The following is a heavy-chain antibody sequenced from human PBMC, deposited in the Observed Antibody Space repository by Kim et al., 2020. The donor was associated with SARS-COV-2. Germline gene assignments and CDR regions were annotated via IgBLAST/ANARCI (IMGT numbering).Heavy chain of an antibody. V-gene: IGHV4-30-4*01. D-gene: IGHD2-2*01. CDR3: ARVIVVVPAAFDGWFDP. CDR2: IYYSGST. Sequence: SETLSLTCTVSGGSISSGDYYWSWIRQPPGKGLEWIGYIYYSGSTYYNPSLKSRVTISVDTSKNQFSLKLSSVTAADTAVYYCARVIVVVPAAFDGWFDPWGQGTLVTVSS. CDR1: GGSISSGDYY. J-gene: IGHJ5*02.